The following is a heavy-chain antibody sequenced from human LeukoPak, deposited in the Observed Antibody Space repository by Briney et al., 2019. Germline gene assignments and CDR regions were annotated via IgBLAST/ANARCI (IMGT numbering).Heavy chain of an antibody. J-gene: IGHJ5*02. CDR2: ISAYNGNT. CDR3: ARGGPIIVVVPAAPTNNWFDP. CDR1: GYTFTSYG. Sequence: ASVKVSCKASGYTFTSYGIGWVRQAPGQGLEWMGWISAYNGNTNYAQKLQGRVTMTTDTSTSTAYMELRSLRSDDTAVYYCARGGPIIVVVPAAPTNNWFDPWGQGTLVTVSS. D-gene: IGHD2-2*01. V-gene: IGHV1-18*04.